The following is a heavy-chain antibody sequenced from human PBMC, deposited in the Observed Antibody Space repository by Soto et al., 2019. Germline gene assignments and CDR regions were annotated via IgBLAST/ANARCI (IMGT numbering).Heavy chain of an antibody. D-gene: IGHD6-13*01. Sequence: SVKVSCKASGFTFTSSAVQWVRQARGQRLEWIGWIGVGSGNRHYAQKFQERVTITRDMSTNTAYMELSSLRSEDTAVYYCARRIAAAGNNWFDPWGQGTLVTVSS. CDR3: ARRIAAAGNNWFDP. CDR1: GFTFTSSA. V-gene: IGHV1-58*01. J-gene: IGHJ5*02. CDR2: IGVGSGNR.